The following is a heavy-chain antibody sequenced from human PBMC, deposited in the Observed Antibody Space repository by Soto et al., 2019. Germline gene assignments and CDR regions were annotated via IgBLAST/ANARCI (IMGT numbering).Heavy chain of an antibody. CDR2: IYYSGST. CDR3: ARRGSMAAAGSFDY. Sequence: QLQLQESGPGLVKPSETLSLTCTVSGGSISSSSYYWGWIRQPPGKGLEWIGSIYYSGSTYYNPSLKRRVTISVDTSKNQFSLKLSSVTAADTAVYYCARRGSMAAAGSFDYWGQGTLVTVSS. D-gene: IGHD6-13*01. CDR1: GGSISSSSYY. J-gene: IGHJ4*02. V-gene: IGHV4-39*01.